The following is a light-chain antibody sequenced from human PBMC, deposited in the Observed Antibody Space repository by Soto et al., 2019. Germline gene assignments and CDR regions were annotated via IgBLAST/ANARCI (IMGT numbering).Light chain of an antibody. V-gene: IGKV3-20*01. CDR3: HQYGSSPLT. Sequence: EIGLTQSQGTLSLSPGERATHACRASQSVHSSCLAWYQQKPGQAPRLLIYDASSRATGIPDRFSGSESGTDFTLTISRLEPEDFAVYYCHQYGSSPLTFGGGTKVGIK. CDR2: DAS. CDR1: QSVHSSC. J-gene: IGKJ4*01.